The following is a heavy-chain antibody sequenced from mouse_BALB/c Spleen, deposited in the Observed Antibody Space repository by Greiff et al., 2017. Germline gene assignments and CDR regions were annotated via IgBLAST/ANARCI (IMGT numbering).Heavy chain of an antibody. D-gene: IGHD2-3*01. Sequence: EVKLMESGPGLVKPSQSLSLTCTVTGYSITSDYAWNWIRQFPGNKLEWMGYISYSGSTSYNPSLKSRISITRDTSKNQFFLQLNSVTTEDTATYYCAREASDGYLYYFDYWGQGTTLTVSS. CDR1: GYSITSDYA. CDR3: AREASDGYLYYFDY. CDR2: ISYSGST. J-gene: IGHJ2*01. V-gene: IGHV3-2*02.